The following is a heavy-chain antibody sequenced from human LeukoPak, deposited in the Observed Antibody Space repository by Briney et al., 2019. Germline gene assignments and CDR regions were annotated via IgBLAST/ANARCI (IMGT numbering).Heavy chain of an antibody. Sequence: SVKVSCKASGGTFSSYAISWVRQAPGQGLEWMGGIIPIFGTASYAQKFQGRVTITTDESTSTAYMELSSLRSEDTAVYYCAGASSGSYDYFDYWGQGTLVTVSS. J-gene: IGHJ4*02. CDR1: GGTFSSYA. V-gene: IGHV1-69*05. CDR2: IIPIFGTA. CDR3: AGASSGSYDYFDY. D-gene: IGHD1-26*01.